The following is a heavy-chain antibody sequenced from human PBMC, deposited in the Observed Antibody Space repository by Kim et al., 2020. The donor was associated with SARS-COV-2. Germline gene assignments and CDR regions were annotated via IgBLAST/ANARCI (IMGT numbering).Heavy chain of an antibody. CDR2: IRPGRSDT. Sequence: GGSLRLSCGGSGFTFSTSWMSWVRQAPGKGLEWVANIRPGRSDTYYVDSVKGRFTISRDDATNSLYLQMNSLRGEDTAMYYCVKDSDFNWFDSWGQGTLVTVSS. CDR1: GFTFSTSW. V-gene: IGHV3-7*01. CDR3: VKDSDFNWFDS. J-gene: IGHJ5*01.